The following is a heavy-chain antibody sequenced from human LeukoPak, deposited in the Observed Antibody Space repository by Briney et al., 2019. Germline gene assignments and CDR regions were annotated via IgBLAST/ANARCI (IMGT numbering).Heavy chain of an antibody. J-gene: IGHJ6*03. V-gene: IGHV3-21*06. D-gene: IGHD1-26*01. CDR2: ITSSSSYI. CDR1: GFTFSSYN. CDR3: ARDPYSGSYGPYYYYYMDV. Sequence: GGSLRLSCAASGFTFSSYNMNWVRQAPGKGPEWVSSITSSSSYIYYADSVKGRFTISRDNAKNSLYLQMDSLRVEDTAVYYCARDPYSGSYGPYYYYYMDVWGKGTTVTVSS.